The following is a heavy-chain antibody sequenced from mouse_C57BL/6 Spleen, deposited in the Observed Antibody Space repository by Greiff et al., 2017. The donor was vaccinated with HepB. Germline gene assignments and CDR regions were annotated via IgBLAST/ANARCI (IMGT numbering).Heavy chain of an antibody. CDR1: GYTFTDYE. V-gene: IGHV1-15*01. J-gene: IGHJ2*01. CDR3: TREGGSIPDY. CDR2: IDPETGGT. Sequence: QVHVKQSGAELVRPGASVTLSCKASGYTFTDYEMHWVKQTPVHGLEWIGAIDPETGGTAYNQKFKGKAILTADKSSSTAYMELRSLTSEDSAVYYCTREGGSIPDYWGQGTTLTVSS. D-gene: IGHD1-1*01.